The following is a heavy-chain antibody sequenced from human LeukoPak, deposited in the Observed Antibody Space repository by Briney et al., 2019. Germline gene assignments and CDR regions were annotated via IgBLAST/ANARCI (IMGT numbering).Heavy chain of an antibody. Sequence: PSETPSLTCTVSGGSISSYYWSWIRQPPGKGLEWIGYIYYSGSTNYNPSLKSRVTISVDTSKNQFSLKLSSVTATDTAVYYCARETEWLIDYWGQGTLVTVSS. CDR3: ARETEWLIDY. V-gene: IGHV4-59*01. CDR1: GGSISSYY. CDR2: IYYSGST. D-gene: IGHD6-19*01. J-gene: IGHJ4*02.